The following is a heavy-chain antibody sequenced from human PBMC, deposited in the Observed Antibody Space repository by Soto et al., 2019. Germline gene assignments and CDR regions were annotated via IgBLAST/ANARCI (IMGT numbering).Heavy chain of an antibody. J-gene: IGHJ5*02. CDR2: IYASGST. CDR3: ARSAIPRGGWLRP. V-gene: IGHV4-4*07. D-gene: IGHD6-19*01. CDR1: DDSLSTYY. Sequence: SETLSLTCNVSDDSLSTYYWSWIRQPAGKGLEWIGRIYASGSTNYNPSLKGRVSMSVDTSKKQFSLKMISVTAADTAMYYCARSAIPRGGWLRPWGQGVLVTVS.